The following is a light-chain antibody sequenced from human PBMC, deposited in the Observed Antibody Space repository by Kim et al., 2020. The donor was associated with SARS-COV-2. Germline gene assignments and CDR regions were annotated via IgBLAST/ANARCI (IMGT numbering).Light chain of an antibody. J-gene: IGLJ3*02. CDR3: QTWGTVIQV. CDR2: LASDGSH. V-gene: IGLV4-69*01. Sequence: QLVLTQSPSASASLGASVKLTCTLRSGHSNYAIAWHQQQPEKGPRYLMNLASDGSHSKADGIPDRFSGSSSGAERYLTIPSLQSEDEAAYYCQTWGTVIQVFGGGTKLTVL. CDR1: SGHSNYA.